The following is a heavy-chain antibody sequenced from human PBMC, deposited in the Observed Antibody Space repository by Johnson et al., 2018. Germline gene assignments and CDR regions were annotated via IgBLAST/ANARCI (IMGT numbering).Heavy chain of an antibody. CDR3: TTAWPYGDNYFGLDV. CDR2: TRNKANNYRT. CDR1: GFTFSDHY. J-gene: IGHJ6*02. D-gene: IGHD3-10*01. Sequence: VQLVQSGGGLVQHGGSLRLSCAASGFTFSDHYMAWVRQAPGKGLEWVGRTRNKANNYRTEYAASVTGRFTIPRDDSKQSLLLQMTSLKTDDTAVYYCTTAWPYGDNYFGLDVWGQGTTVTVSS. V-gene: IGHV3-72*01.